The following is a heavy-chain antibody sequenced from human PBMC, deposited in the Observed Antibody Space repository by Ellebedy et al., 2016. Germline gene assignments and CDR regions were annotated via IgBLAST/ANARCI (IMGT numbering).Heavy chain of an antibody. CDR3: ARDLPPTSDRYFDWSLKGAGWFDP. J-gene: IGHJ5*02. D-gene: IGHD3-9*01. Sequence: ASVKVSCKASGYTFTSYAMHWVRQAPGQRLQWMGWINVGNGNTKYSQKFQGRVTITRDTSASTAYINLSSLRFEDTAAYYCARDLPPTSDRYFDWSLKGAGWFDPWGQGTLVTVSS. CDR1: GYTFTSYA. V-gene: IGHV1-3*01. CDR2: INVGNGNT.